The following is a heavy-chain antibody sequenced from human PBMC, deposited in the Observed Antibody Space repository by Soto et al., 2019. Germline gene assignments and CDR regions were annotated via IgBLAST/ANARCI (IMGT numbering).Heavy chain of an antibody. Sequence: PSETLSLTCTVSGGSISSGDHFWSWIRQSPGKGLESIVYMYYSGTTYYNPSLKSRITTSVDTSNNQFSLNLTSVTAADTAVYYCARGRGYGYGIDFWGKGALVTVSS. V-gene: IGHV4-30-4*01. CDR1: GGSISSGDHF. CDR2: MYYSGTT. CDR3: ARGRGYGYGIDF. D-gene: IGHD5-18*01. J-gene: IGHJ4*02.